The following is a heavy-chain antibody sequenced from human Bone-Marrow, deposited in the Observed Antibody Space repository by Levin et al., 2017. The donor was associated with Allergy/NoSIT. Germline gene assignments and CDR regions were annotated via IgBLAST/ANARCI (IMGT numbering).Heavy chain of an antibody. Sequence: EASVKVSCKASGYSFTHYAIHWVRQAPGQRLEWMGWINPVNGNTKYSQNSQGRVTITKDTSASTVYVELSSLRSEDTAVDYCAREVIPRGSSRQWLTLDWFDPWGQGTLVTVSS. CDR3: AREVIPRGSSRQWLTLDWFDP. CDR2: INPVNGNT. V-gene: IGHV1-3*01. J-gene: IGHJ5*02. CDR1: GYSFTHYA. D-gene: IGHD6-19*01.